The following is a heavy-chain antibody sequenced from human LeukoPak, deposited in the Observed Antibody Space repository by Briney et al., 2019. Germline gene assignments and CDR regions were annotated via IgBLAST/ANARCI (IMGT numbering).Heavy chain of an antibody. CDR2: IYYSGST. CDR3: ARDGYSCGYGIDY. J-gene: IGHJ4*02. Sequence: SETLSLTCTVSGGSVSSGSYYWSWIRQPPGKGLEWIGYIYYSGSTNYNPSLKSRVTISVDTSKNQFSLKLSSVTAADTAVYYCARDGYSCGYGIDYWGQGTLVTVSS. D-gene: IGHD5-18*01. CDR1: GGSVSSGSYY. V-gene: IGHV4-61*01.